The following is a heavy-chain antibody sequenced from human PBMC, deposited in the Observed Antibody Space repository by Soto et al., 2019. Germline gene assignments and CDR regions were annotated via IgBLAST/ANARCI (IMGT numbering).Heavy chain of an antibody. J-gene: IGHJ4*02. V-gene: IGHV1-46*01. CDR3: ARDVLGHDNYETIGYYFDH. CDR1: GYTFTKFH. Sequence: QVQLIQFGAEVKKPGASVKVSCRASGYTFTKFHIHWVRQAPGQGLEWMGMIDPSGGVTRDAQRFQGRINMTSDTSTSSVYMELRGLTSEDTAVHYCARDVLGHDNYETIGYYFDHWGPGTLVTVSS. D-gene: IGHD3-16*01. CDR2: IDPSGGVT.